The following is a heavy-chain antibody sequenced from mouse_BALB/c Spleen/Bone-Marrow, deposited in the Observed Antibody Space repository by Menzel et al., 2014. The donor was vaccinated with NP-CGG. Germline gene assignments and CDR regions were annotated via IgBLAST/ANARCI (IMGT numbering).Heavy chain of an antibody. CDR2: ISSGGNYT. J-gene: IGHJ2*01. CDR1: GFTFSSYA. D-gene: IGHD4-1*01. CDR3: ASTGYFFDY. Sequence: EVKVVESGGGLVKPGGSLKLSCAASGFTFSSYAMSWVRRTPEKRLEWVATISSGGNYTYYPDSVKGRFTISRDNAKNTLYLQMSSLRSEDTAVYYCASTGYFFDYWGQGTTLTVSS. V-gene: IGHV5-9-1*01.